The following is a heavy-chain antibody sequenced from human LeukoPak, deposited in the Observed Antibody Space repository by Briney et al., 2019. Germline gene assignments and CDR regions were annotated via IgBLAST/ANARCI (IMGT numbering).Heavy chain of an antibody. D-gene: IGHD6-6*01. CDR3: AHSYSSSSLPLFDP. J-gene: IGHJ5*02. Sequence: SGPTLLKPTQTLTLTRTFSGFSLSTSGLGVGWIRQPPGKALEWLAPTYWDDDKRYSPSLTSRLTITKDTSKDQVVLTMTNMDPVDTATYYCAHSYSSSSLPLFDPWGQGTLVTVSS. CDR2: TYWDDDK. V-gene: IGHV2-5*02. CDR1: GFSLSTSGLG.